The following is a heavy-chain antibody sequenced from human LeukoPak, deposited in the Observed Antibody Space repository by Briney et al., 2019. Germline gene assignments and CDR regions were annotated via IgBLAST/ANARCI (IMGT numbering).Heavy chain of an antibody. Sequence: GGSLRLSCAASGFTFSSYGMHWVRQAPGKGLEWVAVISYDGSNKYYEDSVKGRFTISRDNSKNTLYLQMNSLRAEDTAVYYCAKDWGLTWNYFDYWGQGTLVTVSS. CDR2: ISYDGSNK. CDR1: GFTFSSYG. D-gene: IGHD7-27*01. CDR3: AKDWGLTWNYFDY. V-gene: IGHV3-30*18. J-gene: IGHJ4*02.